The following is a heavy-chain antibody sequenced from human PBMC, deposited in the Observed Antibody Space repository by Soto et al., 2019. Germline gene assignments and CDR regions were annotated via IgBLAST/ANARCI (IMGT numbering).Heavy chain of an antibody. CDR3: ARVSGSYYYGMDV. D-gene: IGHD1-26*01. V-gene: IGHV4-4*02. J-gene: IGHJ6*02. CDR1: GGSISSSNW. CDR2: IYHSGST. Sequence: QVQLQESGPGLVKPSGTLSLTCAVSGGSISSSNWWSWVRQPPGKGLEWIGEIYHSGSTNYNPSLKSRVTIAVDQSKNQFSLKLSSVTAADTAVYYCARVSGSYYYGMDVWGQGTTVTVSS.